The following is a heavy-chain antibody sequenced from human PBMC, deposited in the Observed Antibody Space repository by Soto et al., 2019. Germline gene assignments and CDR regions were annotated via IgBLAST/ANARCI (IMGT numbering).Heavy chain of an antibody. CDR1: GGSFSNYY. V-gene: IGHV4-34*01. D-gene: IGHD4-4*01. CDR2: ITHSGGT. CDR3: ARSLLKYSNYIYGS. J-gene: IGHJ5*02. Sequence: QVQLQQRGAGLLKPSETLSLSCTVYGGSFSNYYWSWIRQPPGRGLEWIGEITHSGGTNYNPSLKNRVTISVDASMNQFSLKLNSVTAADTAVYYCARSLLKYSNYIYGSWGQGSLVTVSS.